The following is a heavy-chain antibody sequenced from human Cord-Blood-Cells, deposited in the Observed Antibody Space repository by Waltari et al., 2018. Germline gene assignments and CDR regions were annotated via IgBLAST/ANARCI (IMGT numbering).Heavy chain of an antibody. CDR2: IIPIFGTA. Sequence: QVQLVQSGAEVKKPGSSVKVSCKASGGTFSSYAISWVRQAPGQGLEWMGGIIPIFGTANCAQKFQGRVTITADESTSTAYMELSSLRSEDTAVYYCATNYYGSGSYITGDYFDYWGQGTLVTVSS. D-gene: IGHD3-10*01. CDR3: ATNYYGSGSYITGDYFDY. J-gene: IGHJ4*02. CDR1: GGTFSSYA. V-gene: IGHV1-69*01.